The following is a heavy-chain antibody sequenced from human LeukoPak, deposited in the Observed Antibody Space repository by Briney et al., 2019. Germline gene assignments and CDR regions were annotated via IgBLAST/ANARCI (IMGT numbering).Heavy chain of an antibody. D-gene: IGHD4-11*01. V-gene: IGHV4-59*01. Sequence: SETLSLTCTVSGGSISSYYWSWIRQPPGKGLEWIGYIYYSGSTNYNPSLKSLVTISVDTSKNQFSLKLSSVTAADTAVYYCARFSVTTYAFDIWGQGTMVTASS. CDR1: GGSISSYY. CDR3: ARFSVTTYAFDI. CDR2: IYYSGST. J-gene: IGHJ3*02.